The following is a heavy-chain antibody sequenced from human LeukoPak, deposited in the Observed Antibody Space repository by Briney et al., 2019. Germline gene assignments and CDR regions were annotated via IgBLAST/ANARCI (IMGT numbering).Heavy chain of an antibody. CDR3: ARNPAGYGGDVGSDY. CDR1: GLTFSSYS. Sequence: GGSLRLSCAASGLTFSSYSITWVRQAPGKGLEWVSSISDISDYIYYVDSVKGRFIISRDNAKNSVYLQMDSLRAEDTAVYYCARNPAGYGGDVGSDYWGQGTLVTVSS. CDR2: ISDISDYI. V-gene: IGHV3-21*01. D-gene: IGHD4-23*01. J-gene: IGHJ4*02.